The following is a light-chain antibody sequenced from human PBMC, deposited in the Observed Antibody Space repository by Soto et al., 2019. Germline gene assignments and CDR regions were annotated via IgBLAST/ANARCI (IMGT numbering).Light chain of an antibody. CDR3: SSYTRSSTSYV. V-gene: IGLV2-14*01. CDR1: SSDVGGYNY. CDR2: EVS. Sequence: QSALTQPASVSGSRGQSITISCTGTSSDVGGYNYVSWYQQHPGKAPKLMIYEVSNRPSRVSNRFSGSKSGNMASLTISGLQAEDEADYYCSSYTRSSTSYVFGTGTKLTVL. J-gene: IGLJ1*01.